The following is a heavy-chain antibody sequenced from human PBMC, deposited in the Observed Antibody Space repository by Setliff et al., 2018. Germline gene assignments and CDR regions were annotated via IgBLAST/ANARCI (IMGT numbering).Heavy chain of an antibody. V-gene: IGHV1-69*05. CDR3: ARSPAVLGIVYLDP. Sequence: KVSCKASGDSFNNYAISWVRQAPGQGLEWMGGIIPMFGTPAYAQKFQDRVTITTDESTSTAYMELDSLRSEDTAVYYCARSPAVLGIVYLDPWGQGTQVTVSS. CDR2: IIPMFGTP. CDR1: GDSFNNYA. D-gene: IGHD2-15*01. J-gene: IGHJ5*02.